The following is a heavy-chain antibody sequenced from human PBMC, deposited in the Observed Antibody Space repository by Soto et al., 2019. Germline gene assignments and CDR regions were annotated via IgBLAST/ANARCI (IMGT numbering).Heavy chain of an antibody. CDR2: IVPNIGTV. CDR1: GGTLTNFINYP. J-gene: IGHJ4*02. D-gene: IGHD6-19*01. Sequence: HVQLVQSGAEVMQPRSSVKVSCKPSGGTLTNFINYPINWVRQSPGQGLDWMGVIVPNIGTVNYLQKFQGRVTMTAEKSTGTVYMELSSLRSDDSALYHDARRNTAGFLRYFDNWGQGTLVTVSS. V-gene: IGHV1-69*06. CDR3: ARRNTAGFLRYFDN.